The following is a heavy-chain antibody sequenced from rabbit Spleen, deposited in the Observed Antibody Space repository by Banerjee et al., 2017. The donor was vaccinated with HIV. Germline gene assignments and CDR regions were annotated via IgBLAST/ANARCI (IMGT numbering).Heavy chain of an antibody. V-gene: IGHV1S45*01. CDR3: ARDLVAVIGWNFNL. CDR1: GFSFGSNYY. J-gene: IGHJ4*01. CDR2: IASGGSGYT. Sequence: QEQLVESGGGLVKPGASLTLTCTASGFSFGSNYYMCWVRQAPGKGLEWIACIASGGSGYTFYATWATGRFTCSKTSSTTVTLQMTSLTAADTATYFCARDLVAVIGWNFNLWGPGTLVTVS. D-gene: IGHD2-1*01.